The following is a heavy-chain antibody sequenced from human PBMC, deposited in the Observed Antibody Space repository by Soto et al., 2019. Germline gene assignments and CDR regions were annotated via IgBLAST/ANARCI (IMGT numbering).Heavy chain of an antibody. CDR3: ARDRYSYYDFWSGSLPYYYFGMDV. Sequence: EVQPVESGGGLVQPGGSLRLSCAASGFIFSSYWMSWVRQAPGKGLEWVANIKQDGSEKYYVDSVKGRFTISRDNAKNSLYLQMNSLRAEDTAVYYCARDRYSYYDFWSGSLPYYYFGMDVWGQGTTVTVSS. CDR1: GFIFSSYW. J-gene: IGHJ6*02. V-gene: IGHV3-7*01. D-gene: IGHD3-3*01. CDR2: IKQDGSEK.